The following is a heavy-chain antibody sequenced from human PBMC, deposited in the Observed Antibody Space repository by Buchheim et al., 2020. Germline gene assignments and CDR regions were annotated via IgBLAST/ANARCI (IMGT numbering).Heavy chain of an antibody. CDR3: ARRQPSGSWFDP. CDR2: IYGGGAT. J-gene: IGHJ5*02. V-gene: IGHV3-66*01. D-gene: IGHD3-22*01. CDR1: GFTVSSDS. Sequence: EVQLVESGGGLVQPGGSLRLSCAVSGFTVSSDSMSWVRQAPGKGLEWVSAIYGGGATYYTEPVQGRFNISRDSSKNTLYLQMNRLRVEDTAMYYCARRQPSGSWFDPWGQGTL.